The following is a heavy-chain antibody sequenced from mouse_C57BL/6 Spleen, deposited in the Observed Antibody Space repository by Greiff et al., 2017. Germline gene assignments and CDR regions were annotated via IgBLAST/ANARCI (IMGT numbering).Heavy chain of an antibody. Sequence: QVHVKQSGAELVRPGASVTLSCKASGYTFTDYELHWVKQTPVHGLEWIGALDPETGGTAYNQKFKGKAILTADKSSSAAYMELRSLTSEDSAVYYCTREGLLYRKRHFAYWGQGTRVTVSA. CDR1: GYTFTDYE. J-gene: IGHJ3*01. D-gene: IGHD2-12*01. V-gene: IGHV1-15*01. CDR2: LDPETGGT. CDR3: TREGLLYRKRHFAY.